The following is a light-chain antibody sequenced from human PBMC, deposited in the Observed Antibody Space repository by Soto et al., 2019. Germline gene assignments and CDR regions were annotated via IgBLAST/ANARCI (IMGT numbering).Light chain of an antibody. CDR3: SSYTSRATLV. J-gene: IGLJ2*01. Sequence: QSALTQPASVSGSPGQSITISCTGTSNDVGGYDYVTWYQHHPGKAPKLMIYDVSNRPSGISDRFSASKSGNTASLTISGVQAEAEAHYYCSSYTSRATLVFGGGTKLTVL. CDR2: DVS. V-gene: IGLV2-14*03. CDR1: SNDVGGYDY.